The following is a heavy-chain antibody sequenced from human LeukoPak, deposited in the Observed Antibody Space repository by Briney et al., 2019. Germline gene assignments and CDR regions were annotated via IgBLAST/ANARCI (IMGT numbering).Heavy chain of an antibody. J-gene: IGHJ4*02. CDR3: AKQSLIYDSSGYYDNYFDY. Sequence: GGSLRLSCAASGFTFSSYAMHWVRQAPGKGLEWVAVISYDGSNKYYADSVKGRFTISRDNSKNTLYLQMNSLRAEDTAVYYCAKQSLIYDSSGYYDNYFDYWGQGTLVTVSS. CDR2: ISYDGSNK. D-gene: IGHD3-22*01. V-gene: IGHV3-30-3*02. CDR1: GFTFSSYA.